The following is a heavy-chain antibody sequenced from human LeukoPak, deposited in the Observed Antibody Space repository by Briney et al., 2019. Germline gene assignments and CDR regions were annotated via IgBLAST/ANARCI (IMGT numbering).Heavy chain of an antibody. CDR1: GFTFSDFW. CDR2: IKKDGSEK. D-gene: IGHD7-27*01. Sequence: GGSLRLSCVASGFTFSDFWMSWVRQAPGKGLEWVADIKKDGSEKDYVDSVKGRFTISRDNAKNSLYLQMDSLRAEDTAVYYCATYMNWVAGDVWGQGTTVSVSS. CDR3: ATYMNWVAGDV. J-gene: IGHJ6*02. V-gene: IGHV3-7*01.